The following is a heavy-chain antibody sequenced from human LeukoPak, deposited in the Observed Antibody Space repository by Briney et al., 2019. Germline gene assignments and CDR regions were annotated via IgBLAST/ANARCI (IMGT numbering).Heavy chain of an antibody. CDR3: ARGSRGGPIDY. Sequence: GGSLRLSCAASGFTFSSYSMNWVRQAPGKGLEWVSLIRSSSSYIYYADSVKGRFTISRDNAKNSLYLQMNSLRAEDTAVYYCARGSRGGPIDYWGQGTLVTVSS. D-gene: IGHD3-16*01. J-gene: IGHJ4*02. CDR2: IRSSSSYI. V-gene: IGHV3-21*01. CDR1: GFTFSSYS.